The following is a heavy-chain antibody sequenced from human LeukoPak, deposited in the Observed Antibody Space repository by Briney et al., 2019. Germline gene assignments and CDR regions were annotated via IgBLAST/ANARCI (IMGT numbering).Heavy chain of an antibody. CDR1: GFTFSDYY. CDR2: ISSSGSTI. D-gene: IGHD2-8*01. J-gene: IGHJ4*02. Sequence: GGSLRLSCAASGFTFSDYYMSWIRQAPGKGLEWVSYISSSGSTIYYADSVKGRFTISRDNAKNSLYLQMNSLRAEDTAVYYCARAGVDIVLVVYAIWGQGTLVTVSS. CDR3: ARAGVDIVLVVYAI. V-gene: IGHV3-11*01.